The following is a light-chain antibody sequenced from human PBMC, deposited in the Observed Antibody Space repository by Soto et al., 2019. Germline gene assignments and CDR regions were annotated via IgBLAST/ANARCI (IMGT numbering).Light chain of an antibody. CDR3: GTWDSGLSAVI. CDR1: SSNIGNNY. J-gene: IGLJ2*01. V-gene: IGLV1-51*01. CDR2: DNN. Sequence: QSVLTQPPSVSAAPGQKVTISCSGSSSNIGNNYVSWYQQLPGTAPKLLISDNNKRPSGMPDRFSGSKSGTSATLGITGLQTGDEADYYCGTWDSGLSAVIFGGGTKLTVL.